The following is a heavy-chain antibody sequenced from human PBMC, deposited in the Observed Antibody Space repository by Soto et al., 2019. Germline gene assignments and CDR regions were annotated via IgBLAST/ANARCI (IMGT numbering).Heavy chain of an antibody. J-gene: IGHJ4*02. CDR3: ARDTEQQEFYFDY. CDR1: GFTFSSYA. D-gene: IGHD6-13*01. CDR2: ISSSSSTI. Sequence: GGSLRLSCAASGFTFSSYAMSWVRQAPGKGLEWVSSISSSSSTIFYTDSVKGRFTVSRDNAKNSLYLQMNSLRAEDTAVYYCARDTEQQEFYFDYWGQGTLVTVSS. V-gene: IGHV3-48*01.